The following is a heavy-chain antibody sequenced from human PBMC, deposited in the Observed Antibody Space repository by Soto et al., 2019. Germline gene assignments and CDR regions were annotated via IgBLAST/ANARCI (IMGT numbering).Heavy chain of an antibody. D-gene: IGHD3-22*01. CDR2: IWYDGSNK. CDR1: GFTFSSYG. V-gene: IGHV3-33*01. CDR3: ARGAGEHYYDSSGYYYGPHPPAGDY. J-gene: IGHJ4*02. Sequence: VQLVESGGDLVQPGGSLRLSCAASGFTFSSYGMHWVRQAPGKGLEWVAVIWYDGSNKYYADSVKGRFTISRDNSKNTLYLQMNSLRAEDTAVYYCARGAGEHYYDSSGYYYGPHPPAGDYWGQGTLVTVSS.